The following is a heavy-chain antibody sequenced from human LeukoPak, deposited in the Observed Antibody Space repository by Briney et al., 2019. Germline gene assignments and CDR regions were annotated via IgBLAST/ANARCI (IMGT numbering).Heavy chain of an antibody. D-gene: IGHD2-2*01. V-gene: IGHV4-59*11. J-gene: IGHJ4*02. CDR1: GGSISSHY. CDR3: ARDRRHCSSTSCYGFDY. Sequence: SETLSLTCTVSGGSISSHYWSWIRQPPGKGLEWIGYIYYSGSTNYNPSLKSRVTIPVDTSKNQFSLKLSSVTAADTAVYYCARDRRHCSSTSCYGFDYWGQGTLVTVSS. CDR2: IYYSGST.